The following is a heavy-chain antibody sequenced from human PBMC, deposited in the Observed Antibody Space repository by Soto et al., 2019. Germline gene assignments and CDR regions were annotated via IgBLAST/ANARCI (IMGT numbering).Heavy chain of an antibody. CDR2: IYYSGST. CDR3: ASPYYYDSSGYFGSN. V-gene: IGHV4-39*01. Sequence: SETLSLTCTVSGGSISSSSYYWGWIRQPPGKGLEWIGSIYYSGSTYYNPSLKSRVTISVDTSKNQFSLKLSSVTAADTAVYYCASPYYYDSSGYFGSNWGQGTLVTVS. CDR1: GGSISSSSYY. J-gene: IGHJ4*02. D-gene: IGHD3-22*01.